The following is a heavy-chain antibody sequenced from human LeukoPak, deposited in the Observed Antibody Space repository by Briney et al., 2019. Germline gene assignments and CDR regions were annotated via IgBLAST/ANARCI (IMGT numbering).Heavy chain of an antibody. V-gene: IGHV4-39*01. Sequence: SETLSLTCTVSGGSISSSSYYWGWIRQPPGKGLEWIGSISDSGSTYYNPSLKSRVTIYVDTSKNQFSLKLSSVTAADTAVYYCASPYGSGSYRHYWGQGTLVTVSS. CDR1: GGSISSSSYY. CDR2: ISDSGST. CDR3: ASPYGSGSYRHY. D-gene: IGHD3-10*01. J-gene: IGHJ4*02.